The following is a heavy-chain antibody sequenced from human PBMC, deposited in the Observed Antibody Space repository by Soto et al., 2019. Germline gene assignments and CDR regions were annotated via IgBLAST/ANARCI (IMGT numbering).Heavy chain of an antibody. CDR3: ARGLGYCSGTGCYKPFDY. CDR2: IYSGGGT. CDR1: GFTVSSNY. D-gene: IGHD2-2*02. Sequence: GGSLRLSCAASGFTVSSNYMNWVRQAPGKGLEWVSLIYSGGGTYYADSVKGRFIISRDNPKNTLYLQMNSLRAEDTAVYYCARGLGYCSGTGCYKPFDYWGQGTLVTVSS. V-gene: IGHV3-66*01. J-gene: IGHJ4*02.